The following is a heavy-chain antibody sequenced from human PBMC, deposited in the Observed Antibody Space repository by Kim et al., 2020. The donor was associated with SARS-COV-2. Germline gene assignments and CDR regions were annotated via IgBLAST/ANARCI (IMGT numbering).Heavy chain of an antibody. J-gene: IGHJ6*02. CDR1: GFTFSSYW. CDR2: IKQDGSEK. D-gene: IGHD3-10*01. CDR3: ARQSPYYYGSGSYYKPIAYYYYGMDV. Sequence: GGSLRLSCAASGFTFSSYWMSWVRQAPGKGLEWVANIKQDGSEKYYVDSVKGRFTISRDNAKNSLYLQMNSLRAEDTAVYYCARQSPYYYGSGSYYKPIAYYYYGMDVWGQGTTVIVSS. V-gene: IGHV3-7*03.